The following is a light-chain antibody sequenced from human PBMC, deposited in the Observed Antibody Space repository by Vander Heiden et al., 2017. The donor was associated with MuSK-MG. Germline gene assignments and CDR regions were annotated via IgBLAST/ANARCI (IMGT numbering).Light chain of an antibody. CDR1: NVGNKN. Sequence: SYELTQPLSVSVALGQTARITCGGNNVGNKNVHWYQQKPGQAPVLDMYRDSNRPSGIPERFSGSNSGNTATMTISRAQAGDEADYYCQVWDSSNVVFGGGTKLTVL. J-gene: IGLJ2*01. V-gene: IGLV3-9*01. CDR2: RDS. CDR3: QVWDSSNVV.